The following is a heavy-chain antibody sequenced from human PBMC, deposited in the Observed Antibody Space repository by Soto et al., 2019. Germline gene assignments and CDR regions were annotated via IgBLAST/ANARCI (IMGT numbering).Heavy chain of an antibody. V-gene: IGHV1-69*05. CDR2: IIPIFGTA. CDR1: GGTFSSYD. CDR3: ARGSPGPLDH. Sequence: AYGGTFSSYDIRWVRQAPGQGLEWMGGIIPIFGTANYAQRFQGRVTMTRNTSINTAYMKLRSLRSQHTAVDYCARGSPGPLDHWGQGTQVTVSS. J-gene: IGHJ4*02. D-gene: IGHD3-10*01.